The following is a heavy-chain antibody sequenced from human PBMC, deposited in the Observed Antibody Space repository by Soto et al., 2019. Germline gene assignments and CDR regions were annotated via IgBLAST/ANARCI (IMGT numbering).Heavy chain of an antibody. Sequence: GGSLRLSCAASGFTFSSYAMNWVRQAPGKGLEWVSVISTSGGNTYYADSVKGRFTISRDNSKNTLYLQMNSLRAEDTAVYYCAKDFKISTTRGAFDIWGQGTMVTVSS. D-gene: IGHD3-10*01. J-gene: IGHJ3*02. CDR3: AKDFKISTTRGAFDI. V-gene: IGHV3-23*01. CDR2: ISTSGGNT. CDR1: GFTFSSYA.